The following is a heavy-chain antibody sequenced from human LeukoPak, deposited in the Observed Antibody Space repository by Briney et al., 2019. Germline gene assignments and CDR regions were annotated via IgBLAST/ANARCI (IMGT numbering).Heavy chain of an antibody. CDR3: ARPSGARRHLWLDY. CDR2: IYYSGTT. D-gene: IGHD5-18*01. J-gene: IGHJ4*02. Sequence: SETLSLTCTVSGGSISTYYWNWIRQPPGKGLEWIGYIYYSGTTNYNPSLKSRVSMSVDTSKNQFSLKLSSVTAADTAVYYCARPSGARRHLWLDYWGQGTVVTVSS. V-gene: IGHV4-59*01. CDR1: GGSISTYY.